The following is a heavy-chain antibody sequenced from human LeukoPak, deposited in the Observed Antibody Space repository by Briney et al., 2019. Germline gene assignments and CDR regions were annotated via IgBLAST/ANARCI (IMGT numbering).Heavy chain of an antibody. V-gene: IGHV3-23*01. J-gene: IGHJ4*02. Sequence: GGSLRLSCAASGFTFSSHAMCWVRQAPGKGLEWVSSIDISGGSTYYADSVQGRFTISRDNTKNTLYLEMSSLRAEDTVLYCCANEVRPNDYWGQGTLVTVSS. D-gene: IGHD1-1*01. CDR3: ANEVRPNDY. CDR1: GFTFSSHA. CDR2: IDISGGST.